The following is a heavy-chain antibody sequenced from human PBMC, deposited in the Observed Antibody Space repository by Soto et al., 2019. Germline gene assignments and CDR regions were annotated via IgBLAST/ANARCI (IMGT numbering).Heavy chain of an antibody. V-gene: IGHV3-53*01. J-gene: IGHJ4*02. CDR1: GFTVSSNY. CDR2: IYSGGST. D-gene: IGHD5-18*01. CDR3: ARGGDSYGLAVDY. Sequence: EVQLVESGGGLIQPGGSLRLSCAASGFTVSSNYMSWVRQAPGKGLEWVSVIYSGGSTYYADSVKGRFTISRDNSKNTLYLQMNGVRAEYPAVYYCARGGDSYGLAVDYWGQGTLVTVSS.